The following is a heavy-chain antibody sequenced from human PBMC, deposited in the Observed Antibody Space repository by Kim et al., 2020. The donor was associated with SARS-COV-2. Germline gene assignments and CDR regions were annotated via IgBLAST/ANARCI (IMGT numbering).Heavy chain of an antibody. D-gene: IGHD4-17*01. Sequence: PVKGRFTISRDDSKNTLYLQMNSLKTEDTAVNYCKAGDYLAFYYYYGMDVWGQGTTVTVSS. J-gene: IGHJ6*02. V-gene: IGHV3-15*01. CDR3: KAGDYLAFYYYYGMDV.